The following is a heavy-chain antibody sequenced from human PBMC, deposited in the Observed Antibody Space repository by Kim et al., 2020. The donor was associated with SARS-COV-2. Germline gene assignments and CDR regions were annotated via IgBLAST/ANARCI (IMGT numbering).Heavy chain of an antibody. CDR3: ATNGLAGKNWFDP. Sequence: SNPSLRSRVTISVETSKNQFSLKLSSVTAADTAVYYCATNGLAGKNWFDPWGQGTLVTVSS. D-gene: IGHD7-27*01. V-gene: IGHV4-39*01. J-gene: IGHJ5*02.